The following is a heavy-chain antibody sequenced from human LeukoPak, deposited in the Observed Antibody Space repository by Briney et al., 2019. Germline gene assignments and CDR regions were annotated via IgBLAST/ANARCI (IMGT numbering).Heavy chain of an antibody. CDR1: GGSFSGYY. J-gene: IGHJ4*02. CDR3: ARLTTIGFDY. CDR2: IYYSGST. V-gene: IGHV4-59*08. Sequence: SETLSLTCAVYGGSFSGYYWSWIRQPPGKGLEWIGYIYYSGSTNYNPSLKSRDTISVDTSKNQFSLKLSSVTAADTAVYYCARLTTIGFDYWGQGTLVTVSS. D-gene: IGHD5-12*01.